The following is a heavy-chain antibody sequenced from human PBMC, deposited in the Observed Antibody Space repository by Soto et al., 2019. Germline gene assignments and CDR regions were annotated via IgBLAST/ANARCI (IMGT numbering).Heavy chain of an antibody. CDR2: INHSGST. J-gene: IGHJ5*02. CDR3: ARGPFRGYSYGPNWFDP. CDR1: GGSFSGYY. Sequence: QVQLQQWGAGLLKPSETLSLTCAVYGGSFSGYYWSWIRQPPGKGLEWIGEINHSGSTNYNPSLKSRVTISVDTSKNQFSLKLSSLTAADTAVYYCARGPFRGYSYGPNWFDPWGQGTLVTVSS. V-gene: IGHV4-34*01. D-gene: IGHD5-18*01.